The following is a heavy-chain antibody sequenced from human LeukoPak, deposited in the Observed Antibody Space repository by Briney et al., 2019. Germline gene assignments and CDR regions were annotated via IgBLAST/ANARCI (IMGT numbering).Heavy chain of an antibody. Sequence: ASVKVSCKASGYTFTSYDINWVRQATGQGLEWMGWMNPNSGNTGYAQKFQGRVTMTRNTSISTAYMELSSLRSEDTAVYYCARDLRFYTIVVVVAATRDAFDIWGQGTMVTVSS. CDR3: ARDLRFYTIVVVVAATRDAFDI. D-gene: IGHD2-15*01. CDR2: MNPNSGNT. CDR1: GYTFTSYD. J-gene: IGHJ3*02. V-gene: IGHV1-8*01.